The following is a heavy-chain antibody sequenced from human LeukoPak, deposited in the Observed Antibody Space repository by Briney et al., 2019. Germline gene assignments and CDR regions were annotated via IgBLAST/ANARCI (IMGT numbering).Heavy chain of an antibody. CDR2: IYSGGGT. D-gene: IGHD3-22*01. V-gene: IGHV3-53*01. CDR1: GFIVSNNY. J-gene: IGHJ4*02. Sequence: GGSLRLSCAASGFIVSNNYMNWVRQAPGKGLEWISIIYSGGGTYYADSVKGRFTISRDNSKNTLYLQMNSLRADDTAVYYCARGCYYERSGYCPFDYWGPGTLVTVSS. CDR3: ARGCYYERSGYCPFDY.